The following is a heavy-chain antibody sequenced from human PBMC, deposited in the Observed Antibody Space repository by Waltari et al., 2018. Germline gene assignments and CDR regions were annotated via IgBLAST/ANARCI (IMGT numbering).Heavy chain of an antibody. V-gene: IGHV1-2*06. Sequence: LVQSGAEVKKPGASVKVSCKASGYTFTGYAILWVRQDPGQGLEGGGRINPKTVDTHYAQKFQGRVAMTTDTSTNTACMELHSLRSDDTAVYYCLRDSSGSHFDYWGQGTLVTVSS. CDR2: INPKTVDT. CDR3: LRDSSGSHFDY. CDR1: GYTFTGYA. D-gene: IGHD3-22*01. J-gene: IGHJ4*02.